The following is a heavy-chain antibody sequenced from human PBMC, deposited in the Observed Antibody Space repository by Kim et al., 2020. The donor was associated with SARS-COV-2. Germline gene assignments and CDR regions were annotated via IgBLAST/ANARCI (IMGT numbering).Heavy chain of an antibody. CDR1: GGSISSGGYY. J-gene: IGHJ4*02. Sequence: SETLSLTCTVSGGSISSGGYYWSWIRQHPGKGLEWIGYIYYSGSTYYNPSLKSRVTISVDTSKNQFSLKLSSVTAADTAVYYCARGGRDYGGNSLDYWGQGTLVTVSS. CDR2: IYYSGST. D-gene: IGHD4-17*01. CDR3: ARGGRDYGGNSLDY. V-gene: IGHV4-31*03.